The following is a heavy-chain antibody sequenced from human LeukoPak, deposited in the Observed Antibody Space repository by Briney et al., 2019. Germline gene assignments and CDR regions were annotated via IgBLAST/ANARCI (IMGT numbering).Heavy chain of an antibody. Sequence: PSQTLSLTCTVSGGSISSGGYYWSWIRQHPGKGLEWIGYIYYSGSTYYNPSLKSRVTISVDTSKNQFSLKLSSVTAADTAVYYCARASCIAVAGEFDYWGQGTLVTVSS. CDR2: IYYSGST. CDR1: GGSISSGGYY. J-gene: IGHJ4*02. D-gene: IGHD6-19*01. CDR3: ARASCIAVAGEFDY. V-gene: IGHV4-31*03.